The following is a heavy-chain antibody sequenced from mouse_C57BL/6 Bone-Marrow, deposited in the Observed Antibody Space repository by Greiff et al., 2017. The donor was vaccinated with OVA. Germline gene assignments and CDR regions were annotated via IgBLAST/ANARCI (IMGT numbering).Heavy chain of an antibody. CDR3: VKPSSVITSWYFEV. D-gene: IGHD1-1*01. V-gene: IGHV10-1*01. J-gene: IGHJ1*03. CDR2: IRSKSNNYAT. CDR1: GFSFNTYA. Sequence: EVMLVESGGGLVQPKGSLKLSCAASGFSFNTYAMNWVRQAPGKGLEWVARIRSKSNNYATYYADSVKDRFTISRDDSESMLYLQMNNLKTEDTASYYCVKPSSVITSWYFEVGAQGPRSPSPQ.